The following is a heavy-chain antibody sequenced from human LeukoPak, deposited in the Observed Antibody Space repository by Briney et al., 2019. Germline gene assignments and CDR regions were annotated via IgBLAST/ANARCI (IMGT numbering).Heavy chain of an antibody. D-gene: IGHD3-9*01. CDR2: MNPINGNT. Sequence: ASVKVSCKSSGYTFTSYDTNWVRQATGQGLEWMGWMNPINGNTGYAQKFQGRVTMTRDTSISTACMELSSPSSEDTAVYYCARGLATTTWTIAMTGLDHWGPGTLVTVSS. V-gene: IGHV1-8*01. J-gene: IGHJ4*02. CDR3: ARGLATTTWTIAMTGLDH. CDR1: GYTFTSYD.